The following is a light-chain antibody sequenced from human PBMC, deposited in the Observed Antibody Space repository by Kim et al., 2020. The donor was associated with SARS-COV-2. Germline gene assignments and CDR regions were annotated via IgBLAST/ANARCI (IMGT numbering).Light chain of an antibody. CDR3: SSYTTTWTYV. CDR2: DVT. V-gene: IGLV2-18*02. Sequence: QSALTQPPSVSGSPGQSVTVSCTGTSNDIGSTNRVSWYQQPPGTAPKLIIYDVTNQPSGVPDRFSGSKSANTASLTISGLQAEDEADYFCSSYTTTWTYVFGTGTKVTVL. CDR1: SNDIGSTNR. J-gene: IGLJ1*01.